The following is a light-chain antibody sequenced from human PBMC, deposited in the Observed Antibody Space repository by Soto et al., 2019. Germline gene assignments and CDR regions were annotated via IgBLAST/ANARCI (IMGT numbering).Light chain of an antibody. Sequence: EIVLTQSPVTLSLSPGERSTLSCMASQSVSSYLAWYQQKPGQAPRLLIYDASNRATGIPARFSGGGSGTAFTLTIDNLEPEDFAIYYCQQRSNWPPITFGQGTRLDIK. CDR1: QSVSSY. CDR3: QQRSNWPPIT. J-gene: IGKJ5*01. V-gene: IGKV3-11*01. CDR2: DAS.